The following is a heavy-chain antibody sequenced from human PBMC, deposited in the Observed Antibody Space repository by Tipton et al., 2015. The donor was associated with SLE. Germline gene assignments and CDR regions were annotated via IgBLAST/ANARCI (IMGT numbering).Heavy chain of an antibody. J-gene: IGHJ4*02. D-gene: IGHD4-17*01. CDR3: ARENDYGDYVIDY. CDR2: IYHSGST. CDR1: GYSISSGYY. V-gene: IGHV4-38-2*02. Sequence: TLSLTCAVSGYSISSGYYWGWFRQPPGKGLEWIGSIYHSGSTYYNPSLKSRVTISVDTSKNQFSLKLSSVTAAGTAVYYCARENDYGDYVIDYWGQGTLVTVSS.